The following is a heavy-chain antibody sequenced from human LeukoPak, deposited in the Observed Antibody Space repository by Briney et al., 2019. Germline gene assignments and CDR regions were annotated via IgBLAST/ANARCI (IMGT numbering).Heavy chain of an antibody. Sequence: GGSLRLSCAASGFTFSTYWMTWVRQAPGKGLEWVANMNPDGGQKYYVDSVKGRFTISRDNAKNSLYLQMNRLTAEDTAVYYCARDDGFSCYSYWGQGTLVTVSS. CDR3: ARDDGFSCYSY. J-gene: IGHJ4*02. CDR1: GFTFSTYW. V-gene: IGHV3-7*01. CDR2: MNPDGGQK. D-gene: IGHD3/OR15-3a*01.